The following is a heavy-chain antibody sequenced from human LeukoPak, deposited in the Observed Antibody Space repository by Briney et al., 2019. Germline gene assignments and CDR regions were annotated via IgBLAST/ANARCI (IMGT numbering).Heavy chain of an antibody. V-gene: IGHV4-4*07. J-gene: IGHJ6*03. CDR2: IWSGGSI. CDR1: GGSIGGYY. D-gene: IGHD2-15*01. CDR3: VRDSPAGYSHEHFYYYMDV. Sequence: PSETLSLTCTVSGGSIGGYYWTWIRQPAGRELEYIGRIWSGGSINYNPSFSSRLTMSVDTSKNEISLKLGSVTAADTAVYFCVRDSPAGYSHEHFYYYMDVWGKGTTVTVSS.